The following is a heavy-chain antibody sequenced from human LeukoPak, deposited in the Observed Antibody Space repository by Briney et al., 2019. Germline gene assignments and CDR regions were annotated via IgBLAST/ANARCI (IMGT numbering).Heavy chain of an antibody. Sequence: SETLSLTCNVSGGSISSSLYYWAWIRRPPGKGLEWVGTIYYSGSTYYNPSLKSRVAISVDTSKNQLSLKLNSVTAADTAVYYCARRGGSGRSFDIWGQGTMVTVSS. V-gene: IGHV4-39*01. CDR3: ARRGGSGRSFDI. J-gene: IGHJ3*02. D-gene: IGHD3-10*01. CDR1: GGSISSSLYY. CDR2: IYYSGST.